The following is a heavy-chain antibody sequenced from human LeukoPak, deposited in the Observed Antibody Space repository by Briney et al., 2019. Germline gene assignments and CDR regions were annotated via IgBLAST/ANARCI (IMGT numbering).Heavy chain of an antibody. V-gene: IGHV3-53*01. CDR1: GFTVSSTH. Sequence: GGSLRLSCEASGFTVSSTHMVWVRQAPGKGLEWVSVTYTGGNSYYAGSVQGRFIISRNISKNTLYLQMNNLRAEDSALYYCARGGRGSAAVVAPRSFDIWGQGTMVTVSS. J-gene: IGHJ3*02. CDR2: TYTGGNS. CDR3: ARGGRGSAAVVAPRSFDI. D-gene: IGHD3-22*01.